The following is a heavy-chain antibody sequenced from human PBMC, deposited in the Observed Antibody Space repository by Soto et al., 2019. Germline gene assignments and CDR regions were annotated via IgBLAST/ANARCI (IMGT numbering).Heavy chain of an antibody. Sequence: PSETLSLTCTGSGGSISSSSYYWGWIRQPPGKGLEWIGSIYYSGSTYYNPSLKSRVTISVDTSKNQFSLKLSSVTAADTAVYYCARQWLYYYYGMDVWGQGTTVTVSS. CDR3: ARQWLYYYYGMDV. D-gene: IGHD6-19*01. CDR1: GGSISSSSYY. V-gene: IGHV4-39*01. J-gene: IGHJ6*02. CDR2: IYYSGST.